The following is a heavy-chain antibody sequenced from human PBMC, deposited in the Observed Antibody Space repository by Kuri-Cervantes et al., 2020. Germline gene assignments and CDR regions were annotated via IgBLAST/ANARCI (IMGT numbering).Heavy chain of an antibody. CDR3: AGRKGNWFDP. CDR1: GYTFTSYG. D-gene: IGHD1-14*01. Sequence: ASVKVSCKAAGYTFTSYGISWVRQAPGQGREWMGWISAYNGDTNYAQKLQGRVTMTTDTSTSTAYMELRSLRSDDTAVYYCAGRKGNWFDPWGQGTLVTVSS. V-gene: IGHV1-18*01. CDR2: ISAYNGDT. J-gene: IGHJ5*02.